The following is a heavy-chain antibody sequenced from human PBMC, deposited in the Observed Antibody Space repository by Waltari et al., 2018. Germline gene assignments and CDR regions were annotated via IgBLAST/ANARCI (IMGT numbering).Heavy chain of an antibody. CDR3: ARDRGLRN. CDR2: IYYSGST. J-gene: IGHJ4*02. Sequence: QVQLQESGPGLVKPSETLSLTCTVSGGSISSYYWSWIRQPPGKGLEWIGYIYYSGSTNYNPSLKSRVTISVDTSKNQFSLKLSSVTAADTAVYYCARDRGLRNWSQGTLVTVSS. CDR1: GGSISSYY. V-gene: IGHV4-59*01. D-gene: IGHD3-10*01.